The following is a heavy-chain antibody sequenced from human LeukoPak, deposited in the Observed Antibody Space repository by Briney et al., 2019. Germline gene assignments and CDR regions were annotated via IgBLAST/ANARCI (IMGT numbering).Heavy chain of an antibody. CDR1: GGSISSYY. J-gene: IGHJ5*02. V-gene: IGHV4-4*07. D-gene: IGHD4-11*01. CDR3: AREATVDWWFDP. CDR2: IYTSGST. Sequence: SQTLSLTCTVSGGSISSYYWSWIRQPARKGLEWIGRIYTSGSTNYNPSLKSRVTMSVDTSKNQFSLKLSPVTAADTAVYYCAREATVDWWFDPWGQGTLVTVSS.